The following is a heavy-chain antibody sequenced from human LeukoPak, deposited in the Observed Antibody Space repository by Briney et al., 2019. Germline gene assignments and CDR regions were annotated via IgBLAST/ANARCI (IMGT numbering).Heavy chain of an antibody. CDR1: GRSISDYY. CDR2: FYNSRSS. V-gene: IGHV4-59*01. Sequence: SETLSLTCTVSGRSISDYYRGWIRHPPGKGLEWIGYFYNSRSSTYNPSLKSRVTISVDTSKEQFSLKVNSVTAADTAVYYCTRGAGWLIDYWGQGILVTVSS. CDR3: TRGAGWLIDY. J-gene: IGHJ4*02. D-gene: IGHD3-16*01.